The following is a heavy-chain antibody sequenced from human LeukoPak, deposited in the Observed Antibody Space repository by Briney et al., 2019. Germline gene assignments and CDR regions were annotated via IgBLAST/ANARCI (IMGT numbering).Heavy chain of an antibody. V-gene: IGHV3-48*03. CDR2: ISTSGRTT. D-gene: IGHD3-10*02. CDR1: GFTFSDYE. J-gene: IGHJ4*02. Sequence: GGFLRLSCAASGFTFSDYEINRVRQSRGKGQEWVSCISTSGRTTYYADSVKGRFTISRDNAKNSLFLQMNTLTVEDTAVYYCARGALHVFDYWGQGTPVTVSS. CDR3: ARGALHVFDY.